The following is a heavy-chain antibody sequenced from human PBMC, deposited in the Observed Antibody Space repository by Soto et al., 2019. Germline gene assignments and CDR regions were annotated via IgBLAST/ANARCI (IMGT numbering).Heavy chain of an antibody. Sequence: GGSLRLSCAASGFTVSSNYMSWVRQAPGKGLEWVSVIYSGGSTYYADSVKGRFTISRDNSKNTLYLQMNSLRAEDTAVYYCAREEGIAAAGSRAMFYWGQGTLVTISS. D-gene: IGHD6-13*01. J-gene: IGHJ4*02. CDR2: IYSGGST. V-gene: IGHV3-53*01. CDR1: GFTVSSNY. CDR3: AREEGIAAAGSRAMFY.